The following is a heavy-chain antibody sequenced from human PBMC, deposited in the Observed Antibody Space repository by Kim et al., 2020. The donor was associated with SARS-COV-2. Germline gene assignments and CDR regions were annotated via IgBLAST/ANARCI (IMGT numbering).Heavy chain of an antibody. D-gene: IGHD2-21*01. V-gene: IGHV3-23*01. J-gene: IGHJ4*02. CDR3: MKGGWGWIWDH. CDR1: GFTFTGHA. Sequence: GGSLRLSCTTSGFTFTGHAMSWVRQAPGKGLEWVSSIDGSDGTTYYVDSVRDRFTISRDDSKNTLYLQMSALRGDDTAVYYCMKGGWGWIWDHWGQGTLVTVSS. CDR2: IDGSDGTT.